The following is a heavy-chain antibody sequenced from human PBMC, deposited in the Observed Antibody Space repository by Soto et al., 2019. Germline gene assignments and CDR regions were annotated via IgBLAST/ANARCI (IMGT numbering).Heavy chain of an antibody. CDR1: GGSTMISSYY. CDR3: ARRTQVEATPSRLDY. CDR2: MYYSGST. Sequence: SETLSLTCDVSGGSTMISSYYCAWIRQPPGKGLEWIGSMYYSGSTYYNPSLKSRVTMSVDTSKNQFSLRLNSVTAADTAVYYCARRTQVEATPSRLDYWGQGTLVTVSS. V-gene: IGHV4-39*01. J-gene: IGHJ4*02. D-gene: IGHD1-26*01.